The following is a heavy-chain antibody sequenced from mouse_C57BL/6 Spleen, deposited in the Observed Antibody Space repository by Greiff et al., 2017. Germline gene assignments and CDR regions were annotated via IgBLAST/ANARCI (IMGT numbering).Heavy chain of an antibody. V-gene: IGHV1-52*01. J-gene: IGHJ4*01. CDR2: IDPSDSET. CDR1: GYTFTSYW. CDR3: ARRGYDGYYYAMDY. D-gene: IGHD2-3*01. Sequence: QVQLQQPGAELVRPGSSVKLSCKASGYTFTSYWMHWVKQRPIQGLEWIGNIDPSDSETHYNQKFKDKATLTVDKSSSTAYMQLSSLTSEDSAVYYCARRGYDGYYYAMDYWGQGTSVTVSS.